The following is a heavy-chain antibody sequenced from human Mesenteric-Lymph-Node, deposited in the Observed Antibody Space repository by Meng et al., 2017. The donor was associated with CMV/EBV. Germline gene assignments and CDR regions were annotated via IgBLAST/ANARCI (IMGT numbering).Heavy chain of an antibody. Sequence: GESLKISCAASGFTFSSYSMNWVRQAPGKGLEWVSSISSSSSYIYYADSVKGRFTISRDNAKNSLYLQMNGLRAEDTAVYYCARGGYSGSYWGDAFDIWGQGTMVTVSS. CDR1: GFTFSSYS. J-gene: IGHJ3*02. CDR2: ISSSSSYI. D-gene: IGHD1-26*01. V-gene: IGHV3-21*01. CDR3: ARGGYSGSYWGDAFDI.